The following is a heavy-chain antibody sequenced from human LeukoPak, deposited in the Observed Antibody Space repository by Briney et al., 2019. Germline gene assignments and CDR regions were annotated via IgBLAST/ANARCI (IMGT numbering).Heavy chain of an antibody. CDR3: AREAAKGNDY. V-gene: IGHV3-21*01. CDR1: TFAFSTYS. Sequence: PGVSLRRSCAASTFAFSTYSMSWVRQVPGKELEWVSSINSSSSYIYYADSVKGRFTISRDNAKNSLYLQMNSLRAEDTAVYYCAREAAKGNDYWGQGTLVTVSS. D-gene: IGHD6-13*01. J-gene: IGHJ4*02. CDR2: INSSSSYI.